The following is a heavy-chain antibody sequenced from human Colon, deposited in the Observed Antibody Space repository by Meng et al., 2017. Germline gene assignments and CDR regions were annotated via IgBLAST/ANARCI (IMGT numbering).Heavy chain of an antibody. CDR3: ARAGSGYYDSHFDS. CDR1: GYTFTNYD. V-gene: IGHV1-8*03. Sequence: ASVKVSCKASGYTFTNYDLNWVRQATGQGLEWMGWMNPKSGKTGYAQKFQGRVTITRDTSIGTAYMELSTVTSEDTAVYYCARAGSGYYDSHFDSWGQGTLVTVSS. D-gene: IGHD3-22*01. CDR2: MNPKSGKT. J-gene: IGHJ4*02.